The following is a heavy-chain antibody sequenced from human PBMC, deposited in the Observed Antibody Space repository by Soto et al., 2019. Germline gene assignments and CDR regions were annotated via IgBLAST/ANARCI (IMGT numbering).Heavy chain of an antibody. CDR1: GGSISSGGYY. Sequence: QVQLQESGPGLVKPSQTLSLTCTVSGGSISSGGYYWSWIRQHPGKGMEWIGYIYYSGSTYYNPSLKSRVTISVDTSKNQFSLKLSSVTAADTAVYYCARDRILLWFGEAYGRDVWGQGTTVTVSS. CDR2: IYYSGST. J-gene: IGHJ6*02. D-gene: IGHD3-10*01. V-gene: IGHV4-31*03. CDR3: ARDRILLWFGEAYGRDV.